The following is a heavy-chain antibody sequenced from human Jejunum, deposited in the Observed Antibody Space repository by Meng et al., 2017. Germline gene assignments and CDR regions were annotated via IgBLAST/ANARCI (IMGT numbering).Heavy chain of an antibody. CDR1: GDSMSHHS. CDR2: ISPDEFT. Sequence: SETLSLTCTVSGDSMSHHSWSWIRHLPGKGLEWIGYISPDEFTKYSPSLKSRVSMSVDTSKNQFSLKMSSVTAADTAVYYCARDRGQRMVDDGFDIWGQGTMVTVSS. CDR3: ARDRGQRMVDDGFDI. J-gene: IGHJ3*02. V-gene: IGHV4-59*11. D-gene: IGHD6-13*01.